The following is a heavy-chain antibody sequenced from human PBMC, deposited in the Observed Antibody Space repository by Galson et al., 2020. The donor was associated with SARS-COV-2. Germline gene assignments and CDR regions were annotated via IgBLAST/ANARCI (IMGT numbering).Heavy chain of an antibody. Sequence: SVKVSCKASGGTFSSYAISWVRQAPGQGLEWMGGIIPIFGTANYAQKFQGRVTITADESTSTAYMELSSLRSEDTAVYYCARGPEVDGDYFVGDRYNYYYYGMDVWGQGTTVTVSS. CDR2: IIPIFGTA. J-gene: IGHJ6*02. CDR3: ARGPEVDGDYFVGDRYNYYYYGMDV. CDR1: GGTFSSYA. V-gene: IGHV1-69*13. D-gene: IGHD4-17*01.